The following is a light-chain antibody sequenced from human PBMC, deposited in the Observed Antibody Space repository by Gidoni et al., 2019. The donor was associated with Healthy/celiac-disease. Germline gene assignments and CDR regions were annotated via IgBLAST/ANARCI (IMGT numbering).Light chain of an antibody. CDR2: AAS. V-gene: IGKV1-39*01. J-gene: IGKJ5*01. CDR1: QSISSY. CDR3: QQSYSIPIT. Sequence: DIQMTQSPSSLSASVGDRVTITCRASQSISSYLNWYQQKPGKAPKLLIYAASNLQSGVPSRFSGSVSGTDFTLPISSLQPEDFATYYCQQSYSIPITFGQGTRLEIK.